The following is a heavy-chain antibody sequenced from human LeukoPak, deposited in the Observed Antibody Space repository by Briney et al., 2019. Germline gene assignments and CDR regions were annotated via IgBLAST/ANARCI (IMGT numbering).Heavy chain of an antibody. J-gene: IGHJ4*02. V-gene: IGHV4-38-2*01. Sequence: PSETLSLTCAVSGYSISSGYYWGRIRQPPGKGLEWIGSIYHSGSTYYNPSLKSRVTISVDTSKNQFSLKLSSVTAADTAVYYRARHVRPNSAFGYWGQGTLVTVSS. D-gene: IGHD2-21*01. CDR2: IYHSGST. CDR3: ARHVRPNSAFGY. CDR1: GYSISSGYY.